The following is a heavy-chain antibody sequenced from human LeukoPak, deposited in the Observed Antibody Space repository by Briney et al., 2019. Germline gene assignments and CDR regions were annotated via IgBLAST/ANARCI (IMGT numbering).Heavy chain of an antibody. CDR3: ARYDSSSQMGALDI. D-gene: IGHD6-13*01. CDR2: IYYSGST. V-gene: IGHV4-59*01. CDR1: GGSISSYY. Sequence: SETLSLTCTVSGGSISSYYWSWIRHPPGKGLEWIGYIYYSGSTYYNPSLKSRVTISVDTSKNQFSLKLSSVTAADTAVYYCARYDSSSQMGALDIWGQGTMVTVSS. J-gene: IGHJ3*02.